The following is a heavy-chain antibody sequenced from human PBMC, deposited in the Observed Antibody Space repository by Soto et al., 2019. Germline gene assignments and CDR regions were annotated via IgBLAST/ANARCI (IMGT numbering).Heavy chain of an antibody. CDR2: INHSGST. Sequence: QVQLQQWGAGLLKPSETLSLTCAVYGGSFSGYYWSWIRQPPGKGLEWIGEINHSGSTNYNPSLKSRVTISVDMSKNQFSLKLSSVTAADTAVYYCARVGFGWFDPWGQGTLVTVSS. V-gene: IGHV4-34*01. CDR1: GGSFSGYY. D-gene: IGHD3-10*01. CDR3: ARVGFGWFDP. J-gene: IGHJ5*02.